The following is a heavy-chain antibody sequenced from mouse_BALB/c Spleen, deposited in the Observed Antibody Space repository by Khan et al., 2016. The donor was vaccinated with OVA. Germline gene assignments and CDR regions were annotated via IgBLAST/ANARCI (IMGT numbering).Heavy chain of an antibody. D-gene: IGHD1-1*02. Sequence: QMQLEESGPGLVAPSQSLSITCTVSGFSLTDHGVSWIRQPPGKGLEWLGVIWGGGSTYYNSVLKSRLNISKDNSKTQVFLKMNSLQTDDTAMYYCAKQIWSPYYGMDYGGQGTSVTVSS. CDR2: IWGGGST. V-gene: IGHV2-6-5*01. CDR3: AKQIWSPYYGMDY. CDR1: GFSLTDHG. J-gene: IGHJ4*01.